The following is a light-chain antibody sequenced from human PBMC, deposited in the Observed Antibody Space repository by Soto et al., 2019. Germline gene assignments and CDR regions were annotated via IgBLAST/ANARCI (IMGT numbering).Light chain of an antibody. CDR3: SSYTSSSTYVV. CDR1: SSDVGGYNS. J-gene: IGLJ2*01. Sequence: QSALTQPASVSGSPGQSITISCTGTSSDVGGYNSVSWYQRHPGKAPKLMIYDVSNRPSGVSNRFSGSKSGNTASLTISGLQAEDEADYYCSSYTSSSTYVVFGGGTKLTVL. V-gene: IGLV2-14*03. CDR2: DVS.